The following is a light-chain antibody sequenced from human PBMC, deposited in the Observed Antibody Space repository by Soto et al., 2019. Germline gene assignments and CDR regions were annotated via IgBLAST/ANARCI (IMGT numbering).Light chain of an antibody. J-gene: IGLJ1*01. CDR1: SSDVGGYNY. Sequence: QSVLTQPPSVSGSPGQSITLSCTGTSSDVGGYNYVSWYQQHPGKAPKLMIYDVSNRPSGVSNRFSGSKSGNTASLTISGLQAEDEADYYCSSYTSSSTYVFGTGTKVTVL. CDR2: DVS. V-gene: IGLV2-14*01. CDR3: SSYTSSSTYV.